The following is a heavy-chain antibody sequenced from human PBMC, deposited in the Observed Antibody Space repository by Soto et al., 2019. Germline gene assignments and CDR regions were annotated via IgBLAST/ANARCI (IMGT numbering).Heavy chain of an antibody. CDR1: GGSISSGGYS. V-gene: IGHV4-30-2*01. D-gene: IGHD5-12*01. CDR2: IYHSGST. J-gene: IGHJ4*02. Sequence: QLQLQACGSGLVKPSQTLSLTCAVSGGSISSGGYSWSWIRQPPGKGLEWIGYIYHSGSTYYNPSLKSRVTISVDRSKNQFSLKLSSVTAADTAVYYCAAGGGLPRYYWGQGTLVTVSS. CDR3: AAGGGLPRYY.